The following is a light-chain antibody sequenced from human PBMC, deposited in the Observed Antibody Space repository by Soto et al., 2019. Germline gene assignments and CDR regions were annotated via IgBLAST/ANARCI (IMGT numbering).Light chain of an antibody. CDR1: SSNIGAGYD. V-gene: IGLV1-40*01. J-gene: IGLJ2*01. CDR2: GNS. Sequence: QSVLTQPPSVSGAPGQRVTISCTGSSSNIGAGYDVHWYQQLPGTAPKLLIYGNSNRPSGVPDRFSGSKSGTSASLAITGLQAEDEADYYCSAPSAGSNKMLFGGGTKLTVL. CDR3: SAPSAGSNKML.